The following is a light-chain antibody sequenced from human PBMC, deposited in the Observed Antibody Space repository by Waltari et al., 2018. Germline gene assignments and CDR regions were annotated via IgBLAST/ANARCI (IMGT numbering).Light chain of an antibody. CDR1: QSVISH. Sequence: EIVLTQSPATLSLSPGARATLSCRASQSVISHLAWYHQKPGQAPRLLIYGTSNRATGIPARFSGSGSGTDFTLTISSLEPEDFAVYYCQQRIQWPNSFGQGTKLEL. CDR3: QQRIQWPNS. J-gene: IGKJ2*03. CDR2: GTS. V-gene: IGKV3-11*01.